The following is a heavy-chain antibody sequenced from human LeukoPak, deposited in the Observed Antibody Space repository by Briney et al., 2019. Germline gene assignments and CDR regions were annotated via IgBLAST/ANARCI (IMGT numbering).Heavy chain of an antibody. D-gene: IGHD3-9*01. CDR3: ARDSYYDILTGYLRYFDY. CDR2: ISYDGSNK. V-gene: IGHV3-30-3*01. J-gene: IGHJ4*02. Sequence: GGSLRLSCAASGFTFSSYAMHWVRQAPGKGLEWVAVISYDGSNKYYADSVKGRFTISRDNAKNSLYLQMNSLRAEDTAVYYCARDSYYDILTGYLRYFDYWGQGTLVTVSS. CDR1: GFTFSSYA.